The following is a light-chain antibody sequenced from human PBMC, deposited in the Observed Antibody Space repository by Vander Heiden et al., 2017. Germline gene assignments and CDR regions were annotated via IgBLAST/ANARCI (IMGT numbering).Light chain of an antibody. CDR2: DVR. CDR3: SSYTSSSTDV. CDR1: SSDVGGYNY. V-gene: IGLV2-14*01. J-gene: IGLJ1*01. Sequence: QSALTQPASVSGSPGQSITISCTGTSSDVGGYNYVSWYQQHPVKAPKLMIYDVRTRPSGVSTRFSGSKSGNTASLTISGLQAEDEADYYCSSYTSSSTDVFGTGTKVTVL.